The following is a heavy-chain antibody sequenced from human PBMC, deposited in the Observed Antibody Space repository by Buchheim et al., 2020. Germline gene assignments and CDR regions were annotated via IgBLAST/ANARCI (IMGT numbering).Heavy chain of an antibody. J-gene: IGHJ6*02. V-gene: IGHV3-48*03. D-gene: IGHD5-12*01. CDR2: ISSSGSTI. Sequence: EVQLVESGGGLVQPGGSLRLSCAASGFTFSSYEMNWVRQAPGKGLEWVSYISSSGSTIYYADSVKGRFTISRDNAKNSLYLQMNSLRAEDTAAYYCASGLVATAYYGMDVWGQGTT. CDR3: ASGLVATAYYGMDV. CDR1: GFTFSSYE.